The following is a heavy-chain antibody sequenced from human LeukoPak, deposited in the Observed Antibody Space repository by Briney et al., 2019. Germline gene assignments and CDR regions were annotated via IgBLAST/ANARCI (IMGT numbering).Heavy chain of an antibody. CDR1: GGSFSGYY. Sequence: SETLSLTCAVYGGSFSGYYWSWIRQPPGKGLECIGEINHSGSTNYNPSLKSRVTISVDTSKNQFPLKLSSVTAADTAVYYCARLQQLVRYYYYYYMDVLGKGTTVTVSS. J-gene: IGHJ6*03. D-gene: IGHD6-13*01. CDR3: ARLQQLVRYYYYYYMDV. V-gene: IGHV4-34*01. CDR2: INHSGST.